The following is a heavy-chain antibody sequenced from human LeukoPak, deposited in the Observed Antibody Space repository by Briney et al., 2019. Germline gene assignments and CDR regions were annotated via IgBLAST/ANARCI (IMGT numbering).Heavy chain of an antibody. V-gene: IGHV1-69*04. CDR1: GGTFSSYA. Sequence: GASVKVSRKASGGTFSSYAISWVRQAPGQGLEWMGRIIPIFGIANYAQKFQGRVTITTDKSTSTAYMELSSLRSEDTAVYYCAREIVVVPAATLNWFDPWGQGTLVTVSS. CDR3: AREIVVVPAATLNWFDP. CDR2: IIPIFGIA. D-gene: IGHD2-2*01. J-gene: IGHJ5*02.